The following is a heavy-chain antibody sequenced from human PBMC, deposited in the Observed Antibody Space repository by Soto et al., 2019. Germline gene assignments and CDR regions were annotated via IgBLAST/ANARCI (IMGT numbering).Heavy chain of an antibody. CDR3: ERVGHGTTPDY. CDR2: IWYDGSNK. V-gene: IGHV3-33*01. D-gene: IGHD4-17*01. J-gene: IGHJ4*02. CDR1: GFTFSSYG. Sequence: PGGSLRLSCAASGFTFSSYGMHWVRQAPGKGLEWVAVIWYDGSNKYYADSVKGRFTISRDNSKNTLYLQMNSLRAEDTAVYYCERVGHGTTPDYWGQGTLVTVSS.